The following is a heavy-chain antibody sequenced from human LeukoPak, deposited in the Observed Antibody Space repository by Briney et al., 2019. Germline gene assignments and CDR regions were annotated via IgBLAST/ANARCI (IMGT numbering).Heavy chain of an antibody. CDR1: GGSISSSNW. CDR2: IYHSGST. CDR3: ARGMVRGILNWFDP. Sequence: SETLSLTCAVSGGSISSSNWWSWVRQPPGKGLEWIGEIYHSGSTNYNPSLKSRVTISVDKSKNQFSLKLSSVTAADTAVYYCARGMVRGILNWFDPWGQGTLVTVSS. D-gene: IGHD3-10*01. V-gene: IGHV4-4*02. J-gene: IGHJ5*02.